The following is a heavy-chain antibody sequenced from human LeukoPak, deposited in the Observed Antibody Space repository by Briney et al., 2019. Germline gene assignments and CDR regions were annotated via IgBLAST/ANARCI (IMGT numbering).Heavy chain of an antibody. CDR1: GYTFTRYY. V-gene: IGHV1-46*01. Sequence: ASVKVSCKASGYTFTRYYMHWVPQAPGQGLERMGIINPSGGSTSYAQKFQGRVTMTRDTSTSTVYMELSSLRSEDTAVYYCARDPGKAAAASTWGAFDIWGQGTMVTVSS. J-gene: IGHJ3*02. CDR2: INPSGGST. D-gene: IGHD6-13*01. CDR3: ARDPGKAAAASTWGAFDI.